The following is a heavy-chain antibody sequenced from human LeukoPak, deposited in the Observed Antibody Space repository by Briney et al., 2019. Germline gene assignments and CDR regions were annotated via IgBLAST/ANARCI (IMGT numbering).Heavy chain of an antibody. J-gene: IGHJ6*03. CDR2: ISSSGSTI. Sequence: GGSLRLSCAASGFTFSDYYMSWIRQAPGKGLEWVSYISSSGSTIYYADSVKGRFTISRDNAKNSLYLQMNSLRAEDTAVYYCACSSPAPRYYYYYYMDVWGKGTTVTVSS. V-gene: IGHV3-11*04. D-gene: IGHD6-13*01. CDR3: ACSSPAPRYYYYYYMDV. CDR1: GFTFSDYY.